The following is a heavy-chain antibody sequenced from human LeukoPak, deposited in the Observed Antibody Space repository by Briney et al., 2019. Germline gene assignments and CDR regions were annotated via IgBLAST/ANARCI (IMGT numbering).Heavy chain of an antibody. D-gene: IGHD3-22*01. J-gene: IGHJ4*02. CDR3: ARPYYDSSAPPYDY. CDR1: GYTFTSYG. V-gene: IGHV1-18*01. Sequence: ASVKVSCKASGYTFTSYGISWVRQAPGEGLEWMGWISAYNGNTNYAQKLQGRVTMTTDTSTSTAYMELRSLRSDDTAVYYCARPYYDSSAPPYDYWGQGTLVTVSS. CDR2: ISAYNGNT.